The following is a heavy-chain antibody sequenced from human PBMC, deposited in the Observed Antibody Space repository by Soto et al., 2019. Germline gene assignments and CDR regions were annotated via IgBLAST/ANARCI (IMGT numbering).Heavy chain of an antibody. CDR3: AKPLSLYSSSYLDY. D-gene: IGHD6-13*01. CDR2: ISSSGDTK. CDR1: GFSFSDYY. V-gene: IGHV3-11*01. J-gene: IGHJ4*02. Sequence: PGGSLRLSCAASGFSFSDYYMSWIRQAPGKGLEWVSYISSSGDTKLYAESVKGRFTISRDNARNSLHLEVNSLRAEDTAVYYCAKPLSLYSSSYLDYWAQGTLVTVSS.